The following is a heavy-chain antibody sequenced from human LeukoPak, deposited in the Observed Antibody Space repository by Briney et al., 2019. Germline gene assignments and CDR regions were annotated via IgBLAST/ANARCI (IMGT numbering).Heavy chain of an antibody. CDR1: GFTFSSHV. V-gene: IGHV3-23*01. CDR3: AKTGYSGSDRFFDY. CDR2: ISGSGSHI. D-gene: IGHD5-12*01. J-gene: IGHJ4*02. Sequence: GGSLRLSCAASGFTFSSHVMSWVRQAPGKGLEWVSGISGSGSHIYYTDSVKGRFTISRDNSKNTLNLQMNSLRAEDTAVYYCAKTGYSGSDRFFDYWGQGIMVTISS.